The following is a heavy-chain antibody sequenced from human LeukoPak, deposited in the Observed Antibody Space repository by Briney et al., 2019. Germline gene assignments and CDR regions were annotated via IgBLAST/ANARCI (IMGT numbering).Heavy chain of an antibody. J-gene: IGHJ4*02. CDR3: ARGSRAGHY. V-gene: IGHV3-23*01. Sequence: GGSLRLSCAASGFTFSTYTMYWVRHPPGKRLEWVSIIGNNGGGIHYADSVKGRFTISRDNFKNALYLQMNSLRVEDTAVYYCARGSRAGHYWGQGTLVTVPS. D-gene: IGHD3-16*01. CDR2: IGNNGGGI. CDR1: GFTFSTYT.